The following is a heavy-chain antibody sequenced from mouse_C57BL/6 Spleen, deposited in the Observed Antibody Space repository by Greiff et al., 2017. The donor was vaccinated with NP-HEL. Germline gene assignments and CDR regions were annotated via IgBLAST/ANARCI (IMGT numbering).Heavy chain of an antibody. CDR2: IRNKANGYTT. D-gene: IGHD3-3*01. CDR1: GFTFTDYY. Sequence: EVQLVESGGGLVQPGGSLSLSCAASGFTFTDYYMSWVRQPPGKALEWLGFIRNKANGYTTEYSASVKGRFTISSDNYQSILYLQMNALRAEDSATYYGARYMGGTWYFDVWGTGTTVTVSS. J-gene: IGHJ1*03. CDR3: ARYMGGTWYFDV. V-gene: IGHV7-3*01.